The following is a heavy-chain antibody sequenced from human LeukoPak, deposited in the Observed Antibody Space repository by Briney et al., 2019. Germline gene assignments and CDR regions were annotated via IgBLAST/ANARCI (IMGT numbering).Heavy chain of an antibody. V-gene: IGHV4-39*01. Sequence: SETLSLTCTVSGGSISSSSYYWGWIRQPPGKGLEWIGSIYYSGSTYYNPSLKSRVTISVDTSKNQFSLKLSSVTAADTAVYYCASCPKVRYGGNGVPDYWGQGTLVTVSS. CDR1: GGSISSSSYY. J-gene: IGHJ4*02. D-gene: IGHD4-23*01. CDR3: ASCPKVRYGGNGVPDY. CDR2: IYYSGST.